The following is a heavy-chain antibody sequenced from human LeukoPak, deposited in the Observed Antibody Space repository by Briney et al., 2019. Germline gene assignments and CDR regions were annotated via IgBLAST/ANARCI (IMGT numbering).Heavy chain of an antibody. CDR2: IYYSGST. Sequence: SETLSLTCTVSGGSISYSSYYWGWIRQPPGKGLEWIGSIYYSGSTYYNPSLKSRVTISVDTSKTQFSLKLSSVTAADTAVYYCARDADYDSSDYYFDAFDIWGQGTMVTVSS. CDR1: GGSISYSSYY. V-gene: IGHV4-39*07. CDR3: ARDADYDSSDYYFDAFDI. J-gene: IGHJ3*02. D-gene: IGHD3-22*01.